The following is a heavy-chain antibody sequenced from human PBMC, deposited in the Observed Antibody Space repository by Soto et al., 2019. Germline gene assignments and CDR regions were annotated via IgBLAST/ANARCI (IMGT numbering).Heavy chain of an antibody. D-gene: IGHD2-2*01. Sequence: QVHLQESGPGLVKPSQTLSLTCAVSGATISSGDYYWTWIRQPPGKGLEWNGHLYFSGFTHYSPSLASRITISIGTSRNQFSLRLNSVPAADTAVYYCASSCSGISCHGSGNSGEFWGQGTLVTVSS. V-gene: IGHV4-30-4*01. J-gene: IGHJ4*02. CDR2: LYFSGFT. CDR3: ASSCSGISCHGSGNSGEF. CDR1: GATISSGDYY.